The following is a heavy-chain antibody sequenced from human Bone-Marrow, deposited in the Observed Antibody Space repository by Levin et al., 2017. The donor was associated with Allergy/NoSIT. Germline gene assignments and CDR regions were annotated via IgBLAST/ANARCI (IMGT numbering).Heavy chain of an antibody. CDR2: IDPTHGGT. J-gene: IGHJ4*02. V-gene: IGHV1-2*02. CDR1: GYTFSDYY. D-gene: IGHD6-13*01. Sequence: GASVKVSCSVSGYTFSDYYIHWIRKPPGQGLEWIGWIDPTHGGTQFSEKFHDRLVLTRNSSINTAYMELGKLRSGDTALYYCARGGASSNDYWGRGTLVTVSS. CDR3: ARGGASSNDY.